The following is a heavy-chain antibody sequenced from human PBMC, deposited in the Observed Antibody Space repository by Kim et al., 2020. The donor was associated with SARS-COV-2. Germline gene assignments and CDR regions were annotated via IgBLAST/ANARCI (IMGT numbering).Heavy chain of an antibody. D-gene: IGHD6-19*01. Sequence: GGSLRLSCAASGFTFADYAIQWVRQVPGKGLEWVSLISRDGGEIKYADSVKGRFTISRDNSKKSVYLQMNSLRSEDTALYYCVRGQQWLIKDWGQGTQVTVPS. CDR1: GFTFADYA. J-gene: IGHJ4*02. CDR3: VRGQQWLIKD. CDR2: ISRDGGEI. V-gene: IGHV3-43*02.